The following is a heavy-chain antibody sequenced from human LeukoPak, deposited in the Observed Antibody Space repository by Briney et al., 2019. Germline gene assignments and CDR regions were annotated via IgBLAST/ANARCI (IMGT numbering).Heavy chain of an antibody. D-gene: IGHD2-21*01. CDR3: AKDVVPKCRTHYYYYGMDD. CDR1: AFTFSSYG. Sequence: PGPCLRLSCAAAAFTFSSYGMHWVSQAPGRWLEWVAVISYDGSNNYYADSVKGRFTISRNNSNNTLYVQMNSLRAEDTAVYYCAKDVVPKCRTHYYYYGMDDWCKGTTVTVAS. J-gene: IGHJ6*04. CDR2: ISYDGSNN. V-gene: IGHV3-30*18.